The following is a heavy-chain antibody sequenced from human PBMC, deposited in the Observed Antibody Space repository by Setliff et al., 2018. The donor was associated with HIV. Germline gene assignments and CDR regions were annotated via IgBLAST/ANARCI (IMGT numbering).Heavy chain of an antibody. Sequence: GGSLRLSCTPSGFTFGDYAMNWVRQAPGKGLEWVGFIRTKAYGGTTEYAASVKGRFTISRDDPKSIAYLQMNSLKTEDTAVYYCTTDPLGATPSVDWGQGTLVTVSS. V-gene: IGHV3-49*04. CDR1: GFTFGDYA. CDR3: TTDPLGATPSVD. CDR2: IRTKAYGGTT. D-gene: IGHD1-26*01. J-gene: IGHJ4*02.